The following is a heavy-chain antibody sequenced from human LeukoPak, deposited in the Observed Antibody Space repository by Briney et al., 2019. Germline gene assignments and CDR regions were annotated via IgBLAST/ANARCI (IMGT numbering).Heavy chain of an antibody. V-gene: IGHV5-51*01. Sequence: GESLKISCKGSGYSFTSYWIGWVRQMPGKGLEWMGIIYPGDSDTRYSPSFQGQVTISANKSISTAYLQWSSLKASDTAMYYCARHGGDSSSRGYFQHRGQGTLVTVSS. CDR1: GYSFTSYW. D-gene: IGHD6-13*01. CDR2: IYPGDSDT. J-gene: IGHJ1*01. CDR3: ARHGGDSSSRGYFQH.